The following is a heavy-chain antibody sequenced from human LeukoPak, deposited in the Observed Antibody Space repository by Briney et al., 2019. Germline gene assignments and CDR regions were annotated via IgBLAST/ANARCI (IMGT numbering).Heavy chain of an antibody. J-gene: IGHJ4*02. V-gene: IGHV3-30*02. CDR1: GFTFSSYG. Sequence: GGSLRLSCAASGFTFSSYGMHWVRQAPGKGLEWVAFIRFDGKNEYYADSVKGRFTISRDNAKNSLYLQMNSLRAEDTAVYYCARDGISSSWPTLRRDEYYFDYWGQGTLVTVSS. CDR3: ARDGISSSWPTLRRDEYYFDY. D-gene: IGHD6-13*01. CDR2: IRFDGKNE.